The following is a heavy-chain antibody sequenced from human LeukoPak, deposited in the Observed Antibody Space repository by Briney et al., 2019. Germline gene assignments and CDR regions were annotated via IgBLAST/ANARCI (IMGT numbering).Heavy chain of an antibody. D-gene: IGHD3-10*01. Sequence: ASVKVSCKTSGYTFTTYYIHWVRQAPGQGLEWMGIINPSDGNTTYAQRFQGRVSMTRDMSTTTVYMDLSSLRSEDTAIYYCASTPYGSGSYPENWFDPWGQGTLVTVSS. CDR1: GYTFTTYY. J-gene: IGHJ5*02. V-gene: IGHV1-46*01. CDR3: ASTPYGSGSYPENWFDP. CDR2: INPSDGNT.